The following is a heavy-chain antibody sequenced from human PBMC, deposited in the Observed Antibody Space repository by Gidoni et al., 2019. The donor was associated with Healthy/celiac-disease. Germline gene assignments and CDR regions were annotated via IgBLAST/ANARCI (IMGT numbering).Heavy chain of an antibody. CDR2: ISGSGGST. CDR3: AKVGYSSTIDY. J-gene: IGHJ4*02. V-gene: IGHV3-23*01. CDR1: RFTFSSYA. D-gene: IGHD6-13*01. Sequence: ELQLLESGGGLVHPGGSLRLSCSASRFTFSSYAMSWVRQAPGKGLEWVSAISGSGGSTYYADAVKGRFTISRDNSKNTLYLQMNSLRAEDTAVYYCAKVGYSSTIDYWGQGTLVTVSS.